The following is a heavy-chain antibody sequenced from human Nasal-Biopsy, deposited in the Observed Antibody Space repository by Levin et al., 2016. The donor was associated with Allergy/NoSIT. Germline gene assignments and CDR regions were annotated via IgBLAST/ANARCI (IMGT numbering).Heavy chain of an antibody. CDR1: GDSISRGGHS. J-gene: IGHJ2*01. Sequence: SETLSLTCTVSGDSISRGGHSWNWVRQAPGKGLEWIGYSYHTGSTNYNPSLKSRVTMSADTSKSQFSLKLRSVTAADTAVYYCAREAFWDGVIWYFDLWGRGTLAAVSS. D-gene: IGHD5-24*01. CDR2: SYHTGST. V-gene: IGHV4-30-2*01. CDR3: AREAFWDGVIWYFDL.